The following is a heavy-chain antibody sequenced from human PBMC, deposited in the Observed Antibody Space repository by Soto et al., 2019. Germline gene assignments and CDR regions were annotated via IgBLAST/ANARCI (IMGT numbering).Heavy chain of an antibody. D-gene: IGHD2-15*01. Sequence: GVSVKVSCKAPGYTFTSYGISWVRQAPGQGLEWMGWISAYNGNTNYAQKLQGRVTMTTDTSTSTAYMELRSLRSDDTAVYYCARDQYCSGGSCYFNGFDYWGQGTLVTVSS. J-gene: IGHJ4*02. V-gene: IGHV1-18*01. CDR2: ISAYNGNT. CDR3: ARDQYCSGGSCYFNGFDY. CDR1: GYTFTSYG.